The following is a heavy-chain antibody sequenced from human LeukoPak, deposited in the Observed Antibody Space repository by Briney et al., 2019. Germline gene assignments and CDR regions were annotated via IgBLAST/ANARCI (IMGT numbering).Heavy chain of an antibody. V-gene: IGHV3-30*18. CDR3: AKDGPYAFDI. CDR1: GFTFSSYG. J-gene: IGHJ3*02. Sequence: GGSLRLSCAASGFTFSSYGMHWVRQAPGKGLEWVAVISYDGSNKYYADSVKGRFTISRDNSKNTLYLQMNSLRAEDTAVYYCAKDGPYAFDIWGQGTMVTVSS. CDR2: ISYDGSNK.